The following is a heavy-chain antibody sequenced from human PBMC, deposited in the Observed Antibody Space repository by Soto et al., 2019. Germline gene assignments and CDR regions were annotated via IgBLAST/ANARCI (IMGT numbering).Heavy chain of an antibody. V-gene: IGHV3-7*01. CDR1: GFIFRGYW. D-gene: IGHD5-18*01. J-gene: IGHJ6*02. Sequence: VSLRLSCAGSGFIFRGYWMSWVRQAPGKGLEWVANIKQDGSEKYYVDSVKGRFTISRDNAKNSLYLQMNSLRAEDTAVYYCARDTAMSYGMDVWGQGTTVTVSS. CDR3: ARDTAMSYGMDV. CDR2: IKQDGSEK.